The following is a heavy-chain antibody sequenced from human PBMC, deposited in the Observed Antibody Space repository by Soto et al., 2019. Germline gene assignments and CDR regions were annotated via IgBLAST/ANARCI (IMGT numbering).Heavy chain of an antibody. Sequence: SQALSLTCAISGDSVSSNSAACNLIRHSPSRGLEWLGRTYYRSKWYNDYAVSVKSRITINPDTSKNQFSLQLNSVTPEDTAVYYCASSGNSTYYYYGMDVWGQGTTVTVSS. J-gene: IGHJ6*02. CDR1: GDSVSSNSAA. CDR2: TYYRSKWYN. D-gene: IGHD2-21*02. V-gene: IGHV6-1*01. CDR3: ASSGNSTYYYYGMDV.